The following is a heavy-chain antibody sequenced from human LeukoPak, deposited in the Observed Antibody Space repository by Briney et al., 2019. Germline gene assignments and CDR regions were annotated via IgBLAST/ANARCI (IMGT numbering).Heavy chain of an antibody. V-gene: IGHV3-21*01. CDR1: GFSFSSYS. CDR3: ARDLPAATA. J-gene: IGHJ5*02. CDR2: IDRGSSVI. D-gene: IGHD2-2*01. Sequence: PGGSLRLSCIASGFSFSSYSMSWVRQAPRRGLDWVALIDRGSSVIYYADSVKGRFTISRDNAKNSLYLQMNNLRAEDTALYYCARDLPAATAWGQGTQVTVSS.